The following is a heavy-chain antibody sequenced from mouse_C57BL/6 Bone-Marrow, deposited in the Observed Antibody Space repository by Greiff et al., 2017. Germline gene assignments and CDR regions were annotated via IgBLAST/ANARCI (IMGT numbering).Heavy chain of an antibody. D-gene: IGHD1-1*01. V-gene: IGHV1-64*01. Sequence: QVHVKQPGAELVKPGASVKLSCKASGYTFTSYWMHWVKQRPGQGLEWIGMIHPNSGSTNYNEKFKSKATLTVDKSSSTAYMQLSSLTSEDSAVYYCARWGTTVVLDYWGQGTTLTVSS. CDR3: ARWGTTVVLDY. CDR1: GYTFTSYW. CDR2: IHPNSGST. J-gene: IGHJ2*01.